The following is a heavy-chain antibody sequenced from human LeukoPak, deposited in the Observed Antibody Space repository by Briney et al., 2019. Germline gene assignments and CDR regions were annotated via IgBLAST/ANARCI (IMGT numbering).Heavy chain of an antibody. J-gene: IGHJ5*02. D-gene: IGHD6-13*01. V-gene: IGHV3-48*03. Sequence: QPGGSLRLSCAASGFTFSSYEMNWVRQAPGKGLEWVSYISSSGSTIYYADSVKGRFTISRDNAKNSLYLQMNSLRAEDTAVYYCARDLGVFPVYSSSWSNWFDPWGQGTLVTVSS. CDR1: GFTFSSYE. CDR2: ISSSGSTI. CDR3: ARDLGVFPVYSSSWSNWFDP.